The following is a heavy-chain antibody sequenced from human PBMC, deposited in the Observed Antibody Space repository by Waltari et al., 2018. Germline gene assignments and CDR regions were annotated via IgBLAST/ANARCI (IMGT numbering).Heavy chain of an antibody. CDR3: IRDYGSPY. CDR2: RNKDGTET. J-gene: IGHJ4*02. Sequence: EAQQVESGGDLVQPGGSLRLSCGVSGFTLRNYWMGWVRHAPGKGLEWVANRNKDGTETYYVDSVRGRFTISKDDAKNSVYLQMNSLKVEDTAVYYCIRDYGSPYWGQGTLVTVSS. V-gene: IGHV3-7*03. D-gene: IGHD6-19*01. CDR1: GFTLRNYW.